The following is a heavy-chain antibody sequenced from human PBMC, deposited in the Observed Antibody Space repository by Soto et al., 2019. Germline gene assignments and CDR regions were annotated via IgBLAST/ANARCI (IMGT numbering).Heavy chain of an antibody. J-gene: IGHJ4*02. CDR2: ISYDGSNK. D-gene: IGHD3-22*01. V-gene: IGHV3-30-3*01. CDR3: ARDSYYDSSGPTAKLDY. Sequence: QPGGSLRLSFAASGFTFSSYAMHWVRQAPGKGLEWVAVISYDGSNKYYADSVKGRFTISRDNSKNTLYLQMNSLRAEDTAVYYCARDSYYDSSGPTAKLDYWGQGTLVTVSS. CDR1: GFTFSSYA.